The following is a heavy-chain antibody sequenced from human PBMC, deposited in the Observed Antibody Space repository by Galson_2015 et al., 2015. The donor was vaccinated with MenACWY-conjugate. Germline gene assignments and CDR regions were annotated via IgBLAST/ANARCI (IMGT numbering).Heavy chain of an antibody. CDR3: ARRKIVVVVEGGRSYYYYYGMDV. D-gene: IGHD2-15*01. J-gene: IGHJ6*02. Sequence: QSGAEVKKPGESLKISCTGSGYSFTSYWIGWVRQMPGKGLEWMGIIYPGDSDTRYSPSFQGQVTISADKSISTAYLQWSSLKASDTAMYYCARRKIVVVVEGGRSYYYYYGMDVWGQGTTVTVSS. V-gene: IGHV5-51*01. CDR1: GYSFTSYW. CDR2: IYPGDSDT.